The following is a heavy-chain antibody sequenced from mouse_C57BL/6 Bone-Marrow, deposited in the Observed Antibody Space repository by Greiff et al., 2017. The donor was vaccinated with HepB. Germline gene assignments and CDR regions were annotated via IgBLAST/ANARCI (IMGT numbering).Heavy chain of an antibody. CDR3: ARSREGY. CDR1: GYTFTSYW. CDR2: IDPSDSYT. Sequence: QVQLQQPGAELVRPGTSVKLSCKASGYTFTSYWMHWVKQRPGQGLEWIGVIDPSDSYTNYNQKFKGKATLTVDTSSSTAYMQLSSLTSEDSAVYYCARSREGYWGQGTTLTVSS. J-gene: IGHJ2*01. V-gene: IGHV1-59*01.